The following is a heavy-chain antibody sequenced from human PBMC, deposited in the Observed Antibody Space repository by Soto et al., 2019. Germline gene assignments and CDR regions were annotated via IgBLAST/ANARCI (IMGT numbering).Heavy chain of an antibody. CDR2: VSYDGRNT. CDR3: VKGADHASGSYYTLDN. V-gene: IGHV3-30*18. CDR1: GFTFSSYG. Sequence: QVQLVESGGGVVQPGRSLRLSCAASGFTFSSYGILWVRQAPGKGLEWVALVSYDGRNTYYADSVKGRFSISRDNFQNTLSLQMNSLRTEDTAVYYCVKGADHASGSYYTLDNWGQGSLVTVSS. J-gene: IGHJ4*02. D-gene: IGHD3-10*01.